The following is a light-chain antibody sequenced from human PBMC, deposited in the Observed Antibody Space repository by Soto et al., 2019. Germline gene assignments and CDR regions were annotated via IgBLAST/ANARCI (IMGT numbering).Light chain of an antibody. Sequence: IQLTQSPSSVSASVGDRVTITCRASQRIDTWLAWYQQKPGKAPNLLIYGASNLQSGVPSRFSVSGSGTDFILTISSLQPEDVANYYCQQSNTFPYTFGQGTKLEL. J-gene: IGKJ2*01. CDR3: QQSNTFPYT. CDR2: GAS. CDR1: QRIDTW. V-gene: IGKV1-12*01.